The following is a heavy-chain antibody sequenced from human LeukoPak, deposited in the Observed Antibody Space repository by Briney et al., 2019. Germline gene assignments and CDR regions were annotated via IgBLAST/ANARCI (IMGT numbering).Heavy chain of an antibody. V-gene: IGHV1-46*01. J-gene: IGHJ4*02. CDR2: INPSGGST. D-gene: IGHD3-10*01. CDR3: VRERERGTYFI. CDR1: GGTFSSYA. Sequence: ASVKVSCKASGGTFSSYAISWVRQAPGQGLEWMGIINPSGGSTSYPQKFQGRVTMTRDTSTMTVYMELTSLRSEDTAVYYCVRERERGTYFIWGQGTLVTVSS.